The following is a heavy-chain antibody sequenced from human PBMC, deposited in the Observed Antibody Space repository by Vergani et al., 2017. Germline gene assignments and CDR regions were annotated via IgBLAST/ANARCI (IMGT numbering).Heavy chain of an antibody. CDR1: GYSLTELT. CDR2: FDPEHGEV. CDR3: AIVTEYYDSSGYYWDY. V-gene: IGHV1-24*01. D-gene: IGHD3-22*01. Sequence: QVQLVHSGSEVRKPGASVKVSCQVSGYSLTELTIHWVRQAPGKGLEWMGGFDPEHGEVTFAHQIQGRVTMTEDRSTDTAYMELSSLRPEDTALYYCAIVTEYYDSSGYYWDYWGQGTLVTVSS. J-gene: IGHJ4*02.